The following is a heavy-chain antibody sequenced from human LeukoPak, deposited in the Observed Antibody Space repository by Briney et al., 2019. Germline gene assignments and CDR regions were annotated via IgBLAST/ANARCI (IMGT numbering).Heavy chain of an antibody. CDR1: GYTFRSHD. CDR2: IIPILGIA. V-gene: IGHV1-69*04. D-gene: IGHD6-19*01. J-gene: IGHJ4*02. CDR3: AREDSSGWLIDY. Sequence: SVKVSCKASGYTFRSHDITWVRQAPGQGLEWMGRIIPILGIANYAQKFQGRVTITADKSTSTAYMELSSLRPEDTAVYYCAREDSSGWLIDYWGQGTLVTVSS.